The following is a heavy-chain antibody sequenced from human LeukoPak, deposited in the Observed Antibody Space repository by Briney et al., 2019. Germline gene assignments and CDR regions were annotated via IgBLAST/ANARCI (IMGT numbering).Heavy chain of an antibody. CDR1: GYTFTGYY. Sequence: ASVKVSCKAPGYTFTGYYMHWVRQAPGQGLEWMGWINPNSGGTNYAQKFQGRVTMTRDTSISTAYTELSRLRSDDTAVYYCASAQGYCSSTSCYDPYYYYGMDVWGQGTTVTVSS. V-gene: IGHV1-2*02. CDR2: INPNSGGT. D-gene: IGHD2-2*01. J-gene: IGHJ6*02. CDR3: ASAQGYCSSTSCYDPYYYYGMDV.